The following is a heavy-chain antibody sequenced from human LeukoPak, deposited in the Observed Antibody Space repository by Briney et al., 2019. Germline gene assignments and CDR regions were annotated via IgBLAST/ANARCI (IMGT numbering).Heavy chain of an antibody. D-gene: IGHD4-17*01. V-gene: IGHV4-38-2*02. CDR1: NYSISNSLY. CDR2: IYRSGST. J-gene: IGHJ6*03. Sequence: PSEPLSLTCSVSNYSISNSLYWGWLRPPPGKGLEWIGSIYRSGSTFYNPSLKSRVTISLDTSKNQFSPKLSSVTAADTAVYFCARGTYGYYMDVWGKGTTVTVSS. CDR3: ARGTYGYYMDV.